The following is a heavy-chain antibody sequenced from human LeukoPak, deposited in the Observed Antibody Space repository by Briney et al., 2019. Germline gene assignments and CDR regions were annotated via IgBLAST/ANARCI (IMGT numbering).Heavy chain of an antibody. V-gene: IGHV4-59*08. Sequence: SETLSLTCTVSGGSTSSYYWSWIRQPPGKGLEWIGYIYYSGSTNYNPSLKSRVTISVDTSKNQFSLKLSSVTAADTAVYYCARHGTWTQNWFDPWGQGTLVTVSS. J-gene: IGHJ5*02. D-gene: IGHD1-26*01. CDR3: ARHGTWTQNWFDP. CDR2: IYYSGST. CDR1: GGSTSSYY.